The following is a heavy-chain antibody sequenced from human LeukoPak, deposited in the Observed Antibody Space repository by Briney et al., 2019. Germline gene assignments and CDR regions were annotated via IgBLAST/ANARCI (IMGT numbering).Heavy chain of an antibody. CDR2: IYHSGST. CDR1: GGSISSNNW. D-gene: IGHD3-22*01. Sequence: SETLSLTCAVSGGSISSNNWWSWVRQPPGKGLEWIGEIYHSGSTNYNPSLKSRVTISVDTSKNQFSLKLSSVTAADTAVYYCASWDSSGLDAFDIWGQGTMVTVSS. CDR3: ASWDSSGLDAFDI. J-gene: IGHJ3*02. V-gene: IGHV4-4*02.